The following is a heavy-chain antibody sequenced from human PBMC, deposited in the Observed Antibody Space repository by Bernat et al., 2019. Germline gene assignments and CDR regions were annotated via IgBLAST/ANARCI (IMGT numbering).Heavy chain of an antibody. Sequence: QVQLQESGPGLVKPSQTLSLTCTVSGGFISSGGYYWSWIRQHPGKGLEWIGHFYYSGSTYYNSSHKSRVAISVDPSKNQFPLKLSSVNAADTAVYYCASDKIEGRREGAQTYGMDVWCQGTTVTVSS. CDR3: ASDKIEGRREGAQTYGMDV. D-gene: IGHD1-26*01. CDR1: GGFISSGGYY. V-gene: IGHV4-31*03. CDR2: FYYSGST. J-gene: IGHJ6*02.